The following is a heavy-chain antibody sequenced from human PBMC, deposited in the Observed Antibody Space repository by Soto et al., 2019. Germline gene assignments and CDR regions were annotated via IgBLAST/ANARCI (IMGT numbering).Heavy chain of an antibody. V-gene: IGHV5-51*01. CDR3: VRRAEGRPGDGYYYVALDV. CDR2: INPADSET. D-gene: IGHD6-6*01. CDR1: GYSYTSYW. Sequence: GESLKISCQGSGYSYTSYWIGWVRQRPGRGLEWMGIINPADSETNYRPSFQGQVTISADRSTSTAFLQWSTLKASDTAMYYCVRRAEGRPGDGYYYVALDVWGQGTTVTV. J-gene: IGHJ6*02.